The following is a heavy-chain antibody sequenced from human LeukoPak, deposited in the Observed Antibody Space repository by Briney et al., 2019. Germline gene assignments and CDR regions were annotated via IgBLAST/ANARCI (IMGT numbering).Heavy chain of an antibody. CDR3: ARHGITGTTLWWFDP. D-gene: IGHD1-14*01. Sequence: SQTLSLTCTVSGGSISSGGYYWSWICQHPGKGLEWIGYIYYSGSTYYNPSLKSRVTISVDTSKNQFSLKLSSVTAADTAVYYCARHGITGTTLWWFDPWGQGTLVTVSS. J-gene: IGHJ5*02. V-gene: IGHV4-31*03. CDR1: GGSISSGGYY. CDR2: IYYSGST.